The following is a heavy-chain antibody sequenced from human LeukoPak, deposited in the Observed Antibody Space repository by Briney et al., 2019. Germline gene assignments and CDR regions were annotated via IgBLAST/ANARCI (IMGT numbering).Heavy chain of an antibody. V-gene: IGHV3-11*01. J-gene: IGHJ4*02. CDR2: ISSSGSTI. Sequence: NPGGSLRLSCAASGFTFSDYYMSWIRQAPGKGLEWVSYISSSGSTIYYADSEKGRFTISRDNAKNSLYLQMNSLRAEDTAVYYCARMGLRSYTIDYWGQGTLVTVSS. CDR3: ARMGLRSYTIDY. D-gene: IGHD5-12*01. CDR1: GFTFSDYY.